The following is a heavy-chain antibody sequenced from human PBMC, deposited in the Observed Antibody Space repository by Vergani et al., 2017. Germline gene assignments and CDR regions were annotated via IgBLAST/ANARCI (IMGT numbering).Heavy chain of an antibody. D-gene: IGHD6-13*01. V-gene: IGHV4-39*01. CDR1: GGSISSSSYY. CDR3: ARLVQQLAPFAY. CDR2: IYYSGST. Sequence: QLQLQESGPGLVKPSETLSLTCTVSGGSISSSSYYWGWIRQPPGKGLEWIGRIYYSGSTYYNPTLKSRVTIYVDTSKNQFSLKLSSVTAADTAVYYCARLVQQLAPFAYWGQGTLVTVSS. J-gene: IGHJ4*02.